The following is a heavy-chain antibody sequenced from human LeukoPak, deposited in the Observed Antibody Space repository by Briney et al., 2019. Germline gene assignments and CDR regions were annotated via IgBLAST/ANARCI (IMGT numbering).Heavy chain of an antibody. J-gene: IGHJ4*02. D-gene: IGHD4-17*01. CDR2: ISGSGGST. V-gene: IGHV3-23*01. CDR1: GFTFSSYA. CDR3: AKGYADYLLGYFDY. Sequence: PGGSLRLSCAASGFTFSSYAMSWVRQAPGKGLEWVSAISGSGGSTYYADSVKGRFTISRDNSKNTLYLQMNSLRAEDTAIYYCAKGYADYLLGYFDYWGQGTLVTVSS.